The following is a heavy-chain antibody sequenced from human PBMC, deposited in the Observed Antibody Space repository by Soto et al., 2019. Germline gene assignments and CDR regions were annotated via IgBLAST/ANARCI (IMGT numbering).Heavy chain of an antibody. CDR1: GFTFTSSA. Sequence: QVQLVQSGPEVKKPGTSVKVSCKASGFTFTSSAVQWVRQARGQRLEWRGWIVVGSGNTNYAQKFQERLPLTRDLSTSTAYMEVSSLRSEDTAVYYCAARAGTTWDYYYYGMDVWGQGTPVTVSS. V-gene: IGHV1-58*01. J-gene: IGHJ6*02. CDR2: IVVGSGNT. CDR3: AARAGTTWDYYYYGMDV. D-gene: IGHD1-1*01.